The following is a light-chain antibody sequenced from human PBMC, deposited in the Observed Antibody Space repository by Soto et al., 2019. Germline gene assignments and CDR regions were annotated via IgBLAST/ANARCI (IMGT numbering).Light chain of an antibody. CDR1: QSINSW. Sequence: EIQMTQSPSTLSASVGDRVTITCRASQSINSWLAWYQQKPGKAPKLLIYKASSLESGVPSRFSGSGSGTEFTLTISSLQPDDFATYYCQQYNSYPWTFGQGTKVEIK. V-gene: IGKV1-5*03. J-gene: IGKJ1*01. CDR3: QQYNSYPWT. CDR2: KAS.